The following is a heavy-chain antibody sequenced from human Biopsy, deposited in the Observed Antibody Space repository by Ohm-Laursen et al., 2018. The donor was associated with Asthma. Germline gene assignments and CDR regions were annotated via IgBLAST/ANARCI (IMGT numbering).Heavy chain of an antibody. D-gene: IGHD3-9*01. Sequence: ASVKVSCKASGYTFISYAIHWVRQAPGQRLEWMGWINAGNGNTKYSQKFQGRVTITRDTSASTAYMELSSLRSEDTAVYYCARTYYGFLTGQVNDVFAIWGQGTMVTVSS. CDR2: INAGNGNT. V-gene: IGHV1-3*01. J-gene: IGHJ3*02. CDR1: GYTFISYA. CDR3: ARTYYGFLTGQVNDVFAI.